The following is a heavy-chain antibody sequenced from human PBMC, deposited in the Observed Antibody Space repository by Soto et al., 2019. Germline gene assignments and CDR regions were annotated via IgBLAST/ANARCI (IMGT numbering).Heavy chain of an antibody. Sequence: GGSLRLSCAASGFNFSNIAMTWVRRAPRKGLEWLAAVSGDGKSTNYADSANGRFPISRDNSRNTVSLLLTSRRVDGTALYFCCKTTTFCFNDGALLFSWGHGTLVTVSS. J-gene: IGHJ5*01. CDR2: VSGDGKST. CDR1: GFNFSNIA. V-gene: IGHV3-23*01. CDR3: CKTTTFCFNDGALLFS. D-gene: IGHD1-7*01.